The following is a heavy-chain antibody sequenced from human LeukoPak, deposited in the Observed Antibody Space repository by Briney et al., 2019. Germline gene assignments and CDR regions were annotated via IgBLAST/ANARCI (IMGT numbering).Heavy chain of an antibody. CDR1: GFTFSSYG. J-gene: IGHJ5*02. CDR2: ISYDGSNK. CDR3: AKDALGYCSGGSCSTRSWFDP. D-gene: IGHD2-15*01. Sequence: PGRSLRLSCAASGFTFSSYGMHWARQAPGKGLEWVAVISYDGSNKYYADSVKGRLTISRDNSKNTLYLQMNSLRAEDTAVYYCAKDALGYCSGGSCSTRSWFDPWGQGTLVTVSS. V-gene: IGHV3-30*18.